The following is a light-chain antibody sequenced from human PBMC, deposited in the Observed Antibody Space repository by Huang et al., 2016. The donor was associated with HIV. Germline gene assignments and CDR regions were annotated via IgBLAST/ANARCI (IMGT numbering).Light chain of an antibody. CDR2: DAS. V-gene: IGKV3-11*01. Sequence: EIVLTQSPATLSLSPGERATLSCRAIQSVSSYLAWYQQTPGQAPRLLIYDASNTATGLPSRFSGSGSGTYFTLTISSLEPEDFAVYYCQQRSNWPTFGQGTKVEIK. CDR1: QSVSSY. CDR3: QQRSNWPT. J-gene: IGKJ1*01.